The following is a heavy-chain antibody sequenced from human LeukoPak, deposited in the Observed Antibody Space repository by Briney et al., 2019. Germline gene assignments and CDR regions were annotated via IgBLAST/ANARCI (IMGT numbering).Heavy chain of an antibody. CDR2: ISYDGSNK. CDR3: ARGRGLYLHAFDI. D-gene: IGHD3/OR15-3a*01. Sequence: GGSLSLSCAASGFTFSSYAMHWVRQAPGKGLEWVAVISYDGSNKYYTDSVKGRFTISRDNAKNSLYLQMNSLRAEDTAVYYCARGRGLYLHAFDIWGQGTMVTVSS. V-gene: IGHV3-30-3*01. CDR1: GFTFSSYA. J-gene: IGHJ3*02.